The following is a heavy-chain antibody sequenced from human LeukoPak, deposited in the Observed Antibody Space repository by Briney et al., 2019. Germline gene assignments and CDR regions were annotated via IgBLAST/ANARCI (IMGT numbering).Heavy chain of an antibody. D-gene: IGHD3/OR15-3a*01. CDR3: ARDGRDWGKSLDY. CDR2: INPSGGST. V-gene: IGHV1-46*01. CDR1: GYTFTSSY. Sequence: ASVKVSCKASGYTFTSSYMHWVRQAPGQGLEWMGIINPSGGSTSYAQKFQGRVTMTRDMSTSTVYMELSSLRSEDTAVYYCARDGRDWGKSLDYWGQGTLVTVSS. J-gene: IGHJ4*02.